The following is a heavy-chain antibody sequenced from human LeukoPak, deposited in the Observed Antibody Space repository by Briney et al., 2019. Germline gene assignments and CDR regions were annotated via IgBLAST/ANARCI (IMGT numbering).Heavy chain of an antibody. CDR2: ITPLFGTA. Sequence: ASVKVSYKASGGTFSNYAINWVRQAPGQGLEWMGGITPLFGTAKYAQKFQGRVTIIADESTSTAYMELSSLRSEDTAVYYCARDSSEIRSLIVHWGQGTLVTVSS. CDR1: GGTFSNYA. D-gene: IGHD1-14*01. CDR3: ARDSSEIRSLIVH. J-gene: IGHJ1*01. V-gene: IGHV1-69*13.